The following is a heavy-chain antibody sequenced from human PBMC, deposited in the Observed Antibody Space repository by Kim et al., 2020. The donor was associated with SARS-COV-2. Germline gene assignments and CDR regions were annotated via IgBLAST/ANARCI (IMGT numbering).Heavy chain of an antibody. CDR2: INPNSCVT. CDR1: GYTFTGYH. V-gene: IGHV1-2*06. Sequence: ASVKVSCKASGYTFTGYHMHWVRQAPGQGLEWMGRINPNSCVTNYAQKFQGRVTMTRDTSISTAYMELSSLTSDDTAVYYCSRGIVVVPAPFAMDVWSQGATVTVSS. CDR3: SRGIVVVPAPFAMDV. J-gene: IGHJ6*02. D-gene: IGHD2-2*01.